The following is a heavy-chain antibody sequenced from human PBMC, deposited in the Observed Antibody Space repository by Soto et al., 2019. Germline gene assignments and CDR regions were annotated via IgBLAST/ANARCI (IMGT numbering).Heavy chain of an antibody. CDR3: ARDRDIVVVPAATTLDY. CDR2: ISYDGSNK. J-gene: IGHJ4*02. CDR1: GFTFSSYG. D-gene: IGHD2-2*01. Sequence: GGSLRLSCAASGFTFSSYGMHWVRQAPGKGLEWVAVISYDGSNKYYADSVKGRFTISRDNSKNTLYLQMNSLRAEDTAVYYCARDRDIVVVPAATTLDYWGQGTLVTVSS. V-gene: IGHV3-30*03.